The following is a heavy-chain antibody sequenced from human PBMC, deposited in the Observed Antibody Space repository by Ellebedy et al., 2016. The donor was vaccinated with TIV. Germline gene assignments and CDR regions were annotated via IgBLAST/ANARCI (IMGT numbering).Heavy chain of an antibody. D-gene: IGHD1-1*01. Sequence: SETLSLTXTVSGGSISSSSYYWGWIRQPPGKGLEWIGSIYYSGSTYYNPSLKSRVTISVDTSKNQFSLKLSSVTAADTAVYYCARDRKLERPAYYYYGMDVWGQGTTVTVSS. CDR2: IYYSGST. CDR3: ARDRKLERPAYYYYGMDV. CDR1: GGSISSSSYY. J-gene: IGHJ6*02. V-gene: IGHV4-39*07.